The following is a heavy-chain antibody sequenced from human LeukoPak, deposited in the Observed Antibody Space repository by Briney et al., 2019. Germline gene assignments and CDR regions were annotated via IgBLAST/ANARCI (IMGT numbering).Heavy chain of an antibody. CDR1: GGTFSSYA. Sequence: ASVKVSCKASGGTFSSYAISWVRQAPGQGLEWMGRIIPILGIANYAQKFQGRVTITADKSTSTAYMELSSLRSEDTAVYYCARGRRGGDYRPRNYYYYGMDVWGQGTTVTVSS. D-gene: IGHD2-21*02. CDR2: IIPILGIA. J-gene: IGHJ6*02. CDR3: ARGRRGGDYRPRNYYYYGMDV. V-gene: IGHV1-69*04.